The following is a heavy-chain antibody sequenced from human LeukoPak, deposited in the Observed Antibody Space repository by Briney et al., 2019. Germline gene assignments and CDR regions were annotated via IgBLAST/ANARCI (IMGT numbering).Heavy chain of an antibody. Sequence: GGXLRLSCAASGFTFSSYSMNWVRQAPGKGLEWVSSISSSSSYIYYADSVKGRFTISRDNAKNSLYLQMNSLRAEDTAVYYCARDRRYSVGGVDYWGQGTLVTVSS. D-gene: IGHD6-13*01. V-gene: IGHV3-21*01. CDR1: GFTFSSYS. CDR2: ISSSSSYI. CDR3: ARDRRYSVGGVDY. J-gene: IGHJ4*02.